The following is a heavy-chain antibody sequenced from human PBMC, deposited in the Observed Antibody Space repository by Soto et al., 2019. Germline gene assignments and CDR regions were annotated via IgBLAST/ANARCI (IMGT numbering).Heavy chain of an antibody. CDR2: LNKNGGSS. V-gene: IGHV3-23*01. J-gene: IGHJ5*02. Sequence: GGSLRLSCAASGFTFSSYVMSWVRQAPGKGLEWVSSLNKNGGSSFYADSVKGRFTISRDNSKNTLYLQMNSLRVEDTAVYYCLKDQRRSWYGNWFDLWGQGTPVTGSA. CDR3: LKDQRRSWYGNWFDL. D-gene: IGHD6-13*01. CDR1: GFTFSSYV.